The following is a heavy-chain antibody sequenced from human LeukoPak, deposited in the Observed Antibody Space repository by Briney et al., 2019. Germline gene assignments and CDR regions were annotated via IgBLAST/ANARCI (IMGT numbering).Heavy chain of an antibody. D-gene: IGHD4-23*01. V-gene: IGHV3-74*01. CDR3: AKDQSPVVTPPDY. CDR1: GFTFSNYW. J-gene: IGHJ4*02. CDR2: INSDGSSR. Sequence: GGSLRLSCAASGFTFSNYWMHWVRQAPGKGLVWVSRINSDGSSRNYADSVKGRFTISRDNSKNTLYLQMNSLRAEDTAVYYCAKDQSPVVTPPDYWGQGTLVTVSS.